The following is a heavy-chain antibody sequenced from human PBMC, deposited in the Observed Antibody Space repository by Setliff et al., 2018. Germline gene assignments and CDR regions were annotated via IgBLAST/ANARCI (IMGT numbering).Heavy chain of an antibody. V-gene: IGHV1-2*02. J-gene: IGHJ6*04. CDR2: INPRTGVT. CDR1: GYTFTGHY. D-gene: IGHD3-10*01. CDR3: ARGTDYHGSGSYWAKDV. Sequence: VASVKVSCNASGYTFTGHYIHWVRQAPGQGLEWMGWINPRTGVTNYAQKFQGRVTMTRDTSITTVYMDLCSLKSDDTAVYYCARGTDYHGSGSYWAKDVWGKGTTVTVSS.